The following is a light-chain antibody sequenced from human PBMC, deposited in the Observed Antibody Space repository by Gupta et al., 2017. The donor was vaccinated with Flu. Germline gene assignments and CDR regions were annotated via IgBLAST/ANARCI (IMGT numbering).Light chain of an antibody. V-gene: IGKV3-20*01. CDR3: QQYGRSPLT. Sequence: GALCWAPGERATISCRASECGHRSYLAWYQQKPGQAPRLLIYGGFNGATGIPDRFSGSGSGTXFTLTIXRLEPEDFAVYYCQQYGRSPLTFGXGTKVEIK. J-gene: IGKJ4*01. CDR1: ECGHRSY. CDR2: GGF.